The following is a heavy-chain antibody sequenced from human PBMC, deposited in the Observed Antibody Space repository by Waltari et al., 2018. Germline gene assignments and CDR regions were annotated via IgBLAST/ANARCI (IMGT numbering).Heavy chain of an antibody. D-gene: IGHD2-8*02. CDR2: IDPGGRTI. CDR1: GFTFRNNW. V-gene: IGHV3-74*01. J-gene: IGHJ4*02. Sequence: EVQLVESGGGLVQPGGSLRLSCAASGFTFRNNWIHWVRQAPGKGLVWVARIDPGGRTINHADSVRGRFTISRDDAKDTLYLQMDSLRPEDTAVYHCARDLVGKDDFWGQGTLVIVSS. CDR3: ARDLVGKDDF.